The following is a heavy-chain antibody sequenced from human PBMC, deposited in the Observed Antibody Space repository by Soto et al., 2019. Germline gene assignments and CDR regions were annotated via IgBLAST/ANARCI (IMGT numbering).Heavy chain of an antibody. CDR1: GGSISSGGYS. Sequence: QVQLQESGPGLVKPSQNLSLTCTVSGGSISSGGYSWSWIRQHPGKGLEWIGNIYYSGSTYYNPSLKSRLIMSLDTSKNQFSLKLSSVTAADTAVYYCARATWLPPVSYFDYWGQGTLVAVSS. CDR2: IYYSGST. D-gene: IGHD3-22*01. CDR3: ARATWLPPVSYFDY. J-gene: IGHJ4*02. V-gene: IGHV4-31*03.